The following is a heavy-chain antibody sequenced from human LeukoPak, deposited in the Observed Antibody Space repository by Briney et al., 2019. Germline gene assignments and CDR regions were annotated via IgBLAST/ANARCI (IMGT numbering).Heavy chain of an antibody. J-gene: IGHJ5*02. CDR2: FDPEDGET. V-gene: IGHV1-24*01. CDR1: GYTLTELS. CDR3: ARALDTAFNWFDP. Sequence: ASVKVSCKVSGYTLTELSMYWVRQAPGKGLEWMGGFDPEDGETIHAQKFQGRITMTEDTSTDTAYMELSSLRSEDTAVYYCARALDTAFNWFDPWGQGTLVTVSS. D-gene: IGHD5-18*01.